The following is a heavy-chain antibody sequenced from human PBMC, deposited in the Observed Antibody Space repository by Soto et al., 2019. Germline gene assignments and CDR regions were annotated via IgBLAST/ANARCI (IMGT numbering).Heavy chain of an antibody. D-gene: IGHD1-26*01. CDR3: ARVLGAPLYYFDY. J-gene: IGHJ4*02. CDR2: IYQSGST. Sequence: SETLSLTCPVSGYSISIGNYWGWIRQPPGKRLEWIGSIYQSGSTYYNPSLRSRATISVDTSKNQFSLKLSSVTAAGTAVYYCARVLGAPLYYFDYWGQGILVTVSS. CDR1: GYSISIGNY. V-gene: IGHV4-38-2*02.